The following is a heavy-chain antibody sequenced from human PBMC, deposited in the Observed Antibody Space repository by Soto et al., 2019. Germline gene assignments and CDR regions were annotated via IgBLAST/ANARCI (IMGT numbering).Heavy chain of an antibody. Sequence: EVQLLESGGALVQPGESLRLSCAASGFTFSSYAMSWVRQAPGKGLEWVSTISGSGDATYSADSVKGRFTISRDNSKNTVSLQMRSLRAEDTAIYYCVHGYYFDSWGQGTLVTVSS. D-gene: IGHD5-12*01. V-gene: IGHV3-23*01. CDR3: VHGYYFDS. CDR2: ISGSGDAT. CDR1: GFTFSSYA. J-gene: IGHJ4*02.